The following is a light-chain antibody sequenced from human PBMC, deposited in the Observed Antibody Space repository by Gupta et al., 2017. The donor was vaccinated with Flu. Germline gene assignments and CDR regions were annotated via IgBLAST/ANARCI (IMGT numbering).Light chain of an antibody. J-gene: IGLJ3*02. CDR3: NSRDSSGNPWV. Sequence: SSELTQDPAVSVALGQTVRITCQGDSLRSYYASWYQQKPGQAPVLVIYGKNNRPSGIPDRFSGSSSGNTASLTIXGXQAEDEXDYYCNSRDSSGNPWVFGGGTKLTVL. CDR2: GKN. V-gene: IGLV3-19*01. CDR1: SLRSYY.